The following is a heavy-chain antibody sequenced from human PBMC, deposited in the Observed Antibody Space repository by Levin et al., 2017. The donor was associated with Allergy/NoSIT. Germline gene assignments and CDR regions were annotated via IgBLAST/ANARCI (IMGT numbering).Heavy chain of an antibody. J-gene: IGHJ6*03. CDR2: INHSGST. CDR1: GGSFSGYY. Sequence: SQTLSLTCAVYGGSFSGYYWSWIRQPPGKGLEWIGEINHSGSTNYNPSLKSRVTISVDTSKNQFSLKLSSVTAADTAVYYCARGTVLRYFDWSNYYYYYMDVWGKGTTVTVSS. V-gene: IGHV4-34*01. D-gene: IGHD3-9*01. CDR3: ARGTVLRYFDWSNYYYYYMDV.